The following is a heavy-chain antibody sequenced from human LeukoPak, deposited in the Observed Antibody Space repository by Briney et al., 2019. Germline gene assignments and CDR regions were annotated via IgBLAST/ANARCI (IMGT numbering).Heavy chain of an antibody. CDR2: IYHSGST. D-gene: IGHD3-3*01. J-gene: IGHJ4*02. V-gene: IGHV4-38-2*02. CDR3: AGDFWSGYYFRD. CDR1: GYSISSGYY. Sequence: PSETLSLTCSFSGYSISSGYYWGWIRQPPGQGLEWIGNIYHSGSTYYNPSLKSRVTISVDTSKNQFSLKLSSVTAADTAVYYCAGDFWSGYYFRDWGQGTLVTVSS.